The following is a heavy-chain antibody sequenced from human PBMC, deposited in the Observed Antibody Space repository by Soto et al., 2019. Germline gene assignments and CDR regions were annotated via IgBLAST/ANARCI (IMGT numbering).Heavy chain of an antibody. CDR3: AKDRGWSSADLEY. V-gene: IGHV3-30*19. D-gene: IGHD6-19*01. CDR1: EFNFSRDG. CDR2: MSYDGSSK. J-gene: IGHJ4*02. Sequence: ASAAAEFNFSRDGRHWFRQAPGKGLEWVALMSYDGSSKYYQDSLKGRFTISRDKSKNTLYPQMSSLRVEDTAVYYCAKDRGWSSADLEYWGQGTLVTVSS.